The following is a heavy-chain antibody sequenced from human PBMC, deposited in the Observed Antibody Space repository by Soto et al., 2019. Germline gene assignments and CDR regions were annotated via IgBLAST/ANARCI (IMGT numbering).Heavy chain of an antibody. D-gene: IGHD3-10*01. CDR3: ASLYYYGSGTPDY. J-gene: IGHJ4*02. CDR1: GFTSSSYG. V-gene: IGHV3-33*01. CDR2: IWYDGSNK. Sequence: QVQLVESGGGVVQPGRSLRLSCAASGFTSSSYGMHWVRQAPGEGLEWVAVIWYDGSNKYYADSVKGRFTISRDNSKNTLYLQMNSLRAEDTAVYYCASLYYYGSGTPDYWGQGTLVTVSS.